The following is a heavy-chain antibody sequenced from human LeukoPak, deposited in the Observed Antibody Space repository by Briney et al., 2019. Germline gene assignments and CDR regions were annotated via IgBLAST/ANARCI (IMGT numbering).Heavy chain of an antibody. CDR1: GGSFSGYY. CDR3: ASEVPASIDYFQH. Sequence: PSETLSLTCAVYGGSFSGYYWSWIRQPPGKGLEWIGEINHSGSTNYNPSLKSRVTISVDTSKNQFSLRLSSVTAADTAVYYCASEVPASIDYFQHWGQGTLVTVSS. J-gene: IGHJ1*01. V-gene: IGHV4-34*01. D-gene: IGHD2-2*02. CDR2: INHSGST.